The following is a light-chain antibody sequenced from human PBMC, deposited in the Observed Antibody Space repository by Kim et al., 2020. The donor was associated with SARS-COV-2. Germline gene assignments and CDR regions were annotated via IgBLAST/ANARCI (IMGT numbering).Light chain of an antibody. CDR2: EVN. J-gene: IGLJ3*02. V-gene: IGLV2-23*02. CDR1: SSDVGVYNL. Sequence: QSITISCTGTSSDVGVYNLVSGYQQHPGKAPKVMIYEVNKRPSGVSNRFSGSKSGNTASLTISGLQAEDEADYYCCSYAGSSTWVFGGGTQLTVL. CDR3: CSYAGSSTWV.